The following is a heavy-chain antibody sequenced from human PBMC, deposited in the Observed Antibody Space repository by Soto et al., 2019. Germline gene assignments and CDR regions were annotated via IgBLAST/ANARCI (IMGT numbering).Heavy chain of an antibody. CDR3: ARSGGSGTYSAGALDY. CDR2: IFYIGST. V-gene: IGHV4-59*01. D-gene: IGHD3-10*01. J-gene: IGHJ4*02. Sequence: PSETLSLTCTVSGGSISSYYWSWIRQPPGKGLEWIGYIFYIGSTNYNPSLKSRVTISIDTSKNQFSLRLSSVTAADTAVYYCARSGGSGTYSAGALDYWGQGTLVTVSS. CDR1: GGSISSYY.